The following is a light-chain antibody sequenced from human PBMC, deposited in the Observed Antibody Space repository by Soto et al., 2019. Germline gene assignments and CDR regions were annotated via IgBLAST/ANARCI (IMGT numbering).Light chain of an antibody. Sequence: QSVLTQPPSASGTPGQRVTISCSGSSSNLGSNFVFWYQQLPGAAPKLLISRNNARPSGVPARFSGSKSGTSASVAISGIRSEDASDYHCAASADSPSGAVFGGGTKM. V-gene: IGLV1-47*01. CDR1: SSNLGSNF. J-gene: IGLJ2*01. CDR2: RNN. CDR3: AASADSPSGAV.